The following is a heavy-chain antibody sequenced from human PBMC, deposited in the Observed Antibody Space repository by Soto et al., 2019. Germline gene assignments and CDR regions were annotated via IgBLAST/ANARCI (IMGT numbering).Heavy chain of an antibody. CDR1: GFTFSDYY. Sequence: SLRLSCAASGFTFSDYYMSWVRQAPGKGLEWLSYISNRGTTIDYGDPVKGRLTISRDNAKNSLYLQMRSVRADDTAVYYCARYYGANGAAFDIWGQGTLVTVSS. CDR3: ARYYGANGAAFDI. CDR2: ISNRGTTI. D-gene: IGHD4-17*01. J-gene: IGHJ3*02. V-gene: IGHV3-11*01.